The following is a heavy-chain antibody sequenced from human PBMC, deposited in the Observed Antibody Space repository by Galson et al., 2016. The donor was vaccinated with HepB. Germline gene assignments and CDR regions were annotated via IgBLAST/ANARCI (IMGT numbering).Heavy chain of an antibody. D-gene: IGHD4-17*01. CDR3: ARGGYGDYRRFFDY. J-gene: IGHJ4*02. Sequence: SLRLSCAASGFTFSSYGMHWVRQAPGKGLEWVAVIWYDGSNKYYADSVKGRFTISRDNSKNTLYLQMNSLRAEDTAVYYCARGGYGDYRRFFDYWGQGTLVTVSS. CDR1: GFTFSSYG. V-gene: IGHV3-33*01. CDR2: IWYDGSNK.